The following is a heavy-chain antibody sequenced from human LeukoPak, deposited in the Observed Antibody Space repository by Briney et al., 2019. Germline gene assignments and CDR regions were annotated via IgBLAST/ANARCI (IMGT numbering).Heavy chain of an antibody. D-gene: IGHD1-1*01. J-gene: IGHJ4*02. Sequence: GGSLRLSCSASGFTFSSYSMNWVRQAPGKGLVWVSRIHTDGISTTYADSVKGRFTISRDNAKNTLYLQMNSLRAEDTAVYYCASGELDSLYYFDYWGQGTLVTVSS. V-gene: IGHV3-74*01. CDR1: GFTFSSYS. CDR3: ASGELDSLYYFDY. CDR2: IHTDGIST.